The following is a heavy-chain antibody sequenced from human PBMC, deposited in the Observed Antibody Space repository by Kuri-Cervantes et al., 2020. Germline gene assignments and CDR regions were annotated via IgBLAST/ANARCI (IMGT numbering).Heavy chain of an antibody. J-gene: IGHJ6*02. V-gene: IGHV3-13*01. D-gene: IGHD4/OR15-4a*01. CDR2: IGTAGDT. CDR3: ARFTTRLWHGMDV. Sequence: GGSLRLSCAASGFTFSSYWMHWVRQATGKGLEWVSTIGTAGDTYYPGSVKGRFTISRDNAKNSLYLQMNSLRAEDTAVYYCARFTTRLWHGMDVWGQGTTVTVSS. CDR1: GFTFSSYW.